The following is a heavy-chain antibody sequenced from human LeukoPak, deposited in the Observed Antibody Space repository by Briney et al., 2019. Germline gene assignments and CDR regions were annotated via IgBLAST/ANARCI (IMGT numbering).Heavy chain of an antibody. D-gene: IGHD6-19*01. Sequence: SETLSLTCAVYGGSFSGYYWSWIRQPPGKGLEWIGEINHSGSTNHNPSLKSRVTISVDTSKNQFSLKLSSVTAADTAVYYCARASIAVAAFDYWGQGTLVTVSS. V-gene: IGHV4-34*01. J-gene: IGHJ4*02. CDR3: ARASIAVAAFDY. CDR1: GGSFSGYY. CDR2: INHSGST.